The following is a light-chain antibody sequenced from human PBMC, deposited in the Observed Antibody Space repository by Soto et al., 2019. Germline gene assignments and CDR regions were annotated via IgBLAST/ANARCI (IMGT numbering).Light chain of an antibody. CDR2: GAS. CDR3: QQYNNWPPYT. CDR1: QSVSSN. V-gene: IGKV3-15*01. Sequence: EIAMTQSPATLSVSPGERATLSCRASQSVSSNLAWYQQKPGQAPRLLIYGASTRATGIPARFSGSGSGTAFTLTISSLQSEDLAVYYCQQYNNWPPYTFGQGTKLEIK. J-gene: IGKJ2*01.